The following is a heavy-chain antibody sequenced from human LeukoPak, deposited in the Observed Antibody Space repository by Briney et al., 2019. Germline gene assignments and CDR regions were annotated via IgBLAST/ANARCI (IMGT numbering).Heavy chain of an antibody. V-gene: IGHV3-7*01. Sequence: PGGSLRPSCAASAFTFSSNWMSWVRQAPGKGLEWVANIKQDGSEKYYVDSVKGRFTISTDNAKNSLYLQMNSLRAEDTAVYYCARRMTTVTAYFDYWGQGTLVTVSS. J-gene: IGHJ4*02. CDR1: AFTFSSNW. CDR3: ARRMTTVTAYFDY. D-gene: IGHD4-11*01. CDR2: IKQDGSEK.